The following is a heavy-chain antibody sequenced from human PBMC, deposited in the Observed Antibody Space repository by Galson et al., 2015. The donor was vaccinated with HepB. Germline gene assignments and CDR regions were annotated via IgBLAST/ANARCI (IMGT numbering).Heavy chain of an antibody. Sequence: SLRLSCAASGFTFSSYGMHWVRQAPGKGLEWVAVISYDGSNKYYADSVKGRFTISRDNSKNTLYLQMNSLRAEDTAVYYCAKDRGSGGYFDYWGQGTLVTVSS. V-gene: IGHV3-30*18. CDR1: GFTFSSYG. D-gene: IGHD1-26*01. J-gene: IGHJ4*02. CDR3: AKDRGSGGYFDY. CDR2: ISYDGSNK.